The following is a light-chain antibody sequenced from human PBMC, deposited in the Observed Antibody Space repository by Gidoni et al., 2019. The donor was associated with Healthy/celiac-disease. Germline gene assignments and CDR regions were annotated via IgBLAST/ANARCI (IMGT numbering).Light chain of an antibody. CDR1: QSVLYSSNNKNY. CDR3: QQYYSTPFT. J-gene: IGKJ3*01. CDR2: WAS. Sequence: DIVITQSPDLLAVSLGERATINCKSSQSVLYSSNNKNYLAWYQQKPGQPPKLLIYWASTRESGVPDRFSGSGSGTDFTLTISSLQAEDVAVYYCQQYYSTPFTFGPGTKVDIK. V-gene: IGKV4-1*01.